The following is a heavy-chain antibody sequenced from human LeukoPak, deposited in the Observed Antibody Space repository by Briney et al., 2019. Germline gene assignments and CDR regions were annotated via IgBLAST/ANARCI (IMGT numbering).Heavy chain of an antibody. CDR1: GFTFSSFA. J-gene: IGHJ4*02. CDR3: AKHYSSGWYGFEY. V-gene: IGHV3-23*01. D-gene: IGHD6-19*01. Sequence: TGGSLRLSCAASGFTFSSFAMSWVRQAPGKGLEWVSAISGSGGSTYYADSVKGRFTISRDNSKNTLYVQMNSLRAEDTAVYYCAKHYSSGWYGFEYWGQGTLVTVSS. CDR2: ISGSGGST.